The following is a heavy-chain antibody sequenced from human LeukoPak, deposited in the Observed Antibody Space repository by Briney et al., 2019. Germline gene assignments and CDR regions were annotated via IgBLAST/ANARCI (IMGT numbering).Heavy chain of an antibody. CDR1: GFTFSSYA. CDR2: ISGSGGST. CDR3: AILGYCSSTSCYSRLDRGY. Sequence: GGSLRLSCAASGFTFSSYAMSWVRQAPGKGLEWVSAISGSGGSTYYADSVKGRFTISRDNSKNTLYLQMNSLRAEDTAVYYCAILGYCSSTSCYSRLDRGYWGQGTLVTVSS. V-gene: IGHV3-23*01. D-gene: IGHD2-2*01. J-gene: IGHJ4*02.